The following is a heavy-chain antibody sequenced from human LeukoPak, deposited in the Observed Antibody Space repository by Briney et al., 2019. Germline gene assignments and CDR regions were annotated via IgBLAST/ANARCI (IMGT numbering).Heavy chain of an antibody. CDR3: ARLGNGYNRYYFEY. D-gene: IGHD5-24*01. CDR1: GGSISSSTYS. V-gene: IGHV4-39*01. J-gene: IGHJ4*02. CDR2: IYYSGST. Sequence: SETLSLTCTVFGGSISSSTYSWGWIRQPPGKGLEWIGNIYYSGSTDYNPSLKSRALIFVDTSKNQFSLKLRSVTAADTAVYYCARLGNGYNRYYFEYWGQGTLVAVSS.